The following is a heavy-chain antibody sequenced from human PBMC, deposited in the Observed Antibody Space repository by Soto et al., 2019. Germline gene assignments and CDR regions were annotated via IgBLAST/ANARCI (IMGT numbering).Heavy chain of an antibody. V-gene: IGHV1-69*13. CDR2: IIPIFGTA. CDR1: GGTFSGYA. J-gene: IGHJ4*02. CDR3: ARDVSLESITIFDY. D-gene: IGHD2-21*01. Sequence: ASVKVSCKASGGTFSGYAISWVRQAPGQGLEWMGGIIPIFGTANYAQKFQGRVTITADESTSTAYMELSSLRSEDTAVYYCARDVSLESITIFDYWGQGTLVTVSS.